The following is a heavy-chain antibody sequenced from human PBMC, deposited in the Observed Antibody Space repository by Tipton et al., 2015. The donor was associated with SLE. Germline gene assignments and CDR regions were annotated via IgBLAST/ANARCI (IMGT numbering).Heavy chain of an antibody. Sequence: TLSLTCSVSSYSIYNGFYWGWIRQPPGKGLEWIGSFYYIGDTYYNPSLKSRVTMSGDTSKNEFSLKLISVTAADAAVYYCVRGPRDSSGYPSWGRGTLVTVSS. CDR1: SYSIYNGFY. CDR2: FYYIGDT. D-gene: IGHD3-22*01. V-gene: IGHV4-38-2*02. CDR3: VRGPRDSSGYPS. J-gene: IGHJ4*02.